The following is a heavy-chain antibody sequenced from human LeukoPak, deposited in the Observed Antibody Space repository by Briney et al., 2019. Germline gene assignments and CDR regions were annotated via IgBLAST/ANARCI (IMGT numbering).Heavy chain of an antibody. CDR3: ARWDTVVSSSDAFDI. D-gene: IGHD4-23*01. Sequence: GGSLRLSCAASGFTFSSYWMHWVRQAPGKGLVWVSRINSDGSSTSYADSVKGRFTISRDNAKNTLYLQMNSLRAEDTAVYCCARWDTVVSSSDAFDIWGQGTMVTVSS. CDR2: INSDGSST. V-gene: IGHV3-74*01. CDR1: GFTFSSYW. J-gene: IGHJ3*02.